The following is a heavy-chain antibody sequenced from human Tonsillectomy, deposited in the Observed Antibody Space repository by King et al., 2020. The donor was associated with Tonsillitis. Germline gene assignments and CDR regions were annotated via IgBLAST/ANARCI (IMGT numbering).Heavy chain of an antibody. V-gene: IGHV4-38-2*01. Sequence: QLQESGPGLVKPSETLSLTCAVSGYSISSGYYWGWIRQPPGKGLEWIGSIYHNGSTYYNPSLKSRVTISVDTSKNQFSLKLSSVTAADTAVYYCARVVAATYYYGMDGWGQGTTVTVSS. CDR3: ARVVAATYYYGMDG. CDR1: GYSISSGYY. CDR2: IYHNGST. D-gene: IGHD2-15*01. J-gene: IGHJ6*02.